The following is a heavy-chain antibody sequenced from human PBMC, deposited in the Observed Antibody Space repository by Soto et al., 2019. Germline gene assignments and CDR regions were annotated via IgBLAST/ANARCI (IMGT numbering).Heavy chain of an antibody. D-gene: IGHD2-15*01. CDR2: INHSGST. J-gene: IGHJ3*02. CDR3: ARATDIVVVVAATRYAFDI. V-gene: IGHV4-34*01. Sequence: SETLSLTCAVYGGSFSGYYWSWIRQPPGKGLEWIGEINHSGSTNYNPSLKSRVTISVDTSKNQFSLKPSSVTAADTAVYYCARATDIVVVVAATRYAFDIWGQGTMVTV. CDR1: GGSFSGYY.